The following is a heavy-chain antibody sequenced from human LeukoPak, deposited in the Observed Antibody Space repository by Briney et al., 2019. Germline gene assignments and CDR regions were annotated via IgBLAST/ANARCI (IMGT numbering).Heavy chain of an antibody. J-gene: IGHJ4*02. CDR1: GGXFSGHY. CDR2: IYHSGST. V-gene: IGHV4-34*01. CDR3: ATRTYYYDNPALSHDY. D-gene: IGHD3-22*01. Sequence: SETLSLTCAVYGGXFSGHYCSWIRPPPGKGLEWIGEIYHSGSTNYNPSLKSRVTISLDMSKNQFSLKLRSVTAADTAVYYCATRTYYYDNPALSHDYWGQGTLVTVSS.